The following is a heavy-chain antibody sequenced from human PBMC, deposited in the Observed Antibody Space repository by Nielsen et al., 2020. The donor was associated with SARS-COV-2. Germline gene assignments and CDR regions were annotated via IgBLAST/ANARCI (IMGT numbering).Heavy chain of an antibody. J-gene: IGHJ4*02. CDR1: GDTFSSYA. D-gene: IGHD2-21*02. CDR2: IIPIFGTA. CDR3: AREAAVSYCGGDCYPRLDY. V-gene: IGHV1-69*13. Sequence: SVKVSCKASGDTFSSYAISWVRQAPGQGLEWMGGIIPIFGTANYAQKFQGRVTITADASTTTAYMELSSLRSEDTAVYYCAREAAVSYCGGDCYPRLDYWGQGTLVTVSS.